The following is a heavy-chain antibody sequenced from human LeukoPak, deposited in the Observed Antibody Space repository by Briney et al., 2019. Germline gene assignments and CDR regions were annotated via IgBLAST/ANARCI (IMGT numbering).Heavy chain of an antibody. D-gene: IGHD1-26*01. CDR2: ISYDGSNK. V-gene: IGHV3-30*04. J-gene: IGHJ4*02. Sequence: GGSLRLSCAASGFTFNSYAMHWVRQAPGKGLEWVAAISYDGSNKKYADSVKGRFTISRDNSKNTLYLQMNSLRGEETAVYYCAASSGSDFDYWGQGTLVTVSS. CDR1: GFTFNSYA. CDR3: AASSGSDFDY.